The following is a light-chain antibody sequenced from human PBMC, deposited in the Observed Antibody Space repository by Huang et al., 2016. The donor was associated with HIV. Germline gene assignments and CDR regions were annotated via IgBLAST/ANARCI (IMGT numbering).Light chain of an antibody. CDR3: QHYGTSPQT. V-gene: IGKV3-20*01. Sequence: EIVLTQSPGTLSLSPGEGATPSCRASQSINNNYLAWFQQKPGQPPRLLIYVASSRATGVPDRFTGSGSGTDFNLTISILETEDFAMYFCQHYGTSPQTFGQGTKLEIK. J-gene: IGKJ2*01. CDR2: VAS. CDR1: QSINNNY.